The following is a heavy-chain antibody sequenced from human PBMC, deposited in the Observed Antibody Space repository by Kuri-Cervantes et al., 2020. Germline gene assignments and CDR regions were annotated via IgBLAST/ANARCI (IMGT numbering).Heavy chain of an antibody. CDR1: GGSLRSTNW. D-gene: IGHD6-13*01. Sequence: SETLSLTFTVSGGSLRSTNWWSWVRQSPGKGLEWIGEIFHTGKTNYNPSLESRVTMSIDKSKSQFSLNLTSVTAADTAVYFCARCFLTEQLGYSGMDFWGQGTTVTVSS. J-gene: IGHJ6*02. V-gene: IGHV4/OR15-8*02. CDR3: ARCFLTEQLGYSGMDF. CDR2: IFHTGKT.